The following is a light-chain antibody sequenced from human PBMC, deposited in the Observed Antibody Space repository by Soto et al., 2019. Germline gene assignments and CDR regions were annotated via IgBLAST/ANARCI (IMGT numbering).Light chain of an antibody. CDR2: GAS. V-gene: IGKV3-20*01. CDR1: QSVSSSY. Sequence: EIVLTQSPGTLSLSPGERATLSCRASQSVSSSYLAWYQQKPGQAPRLLIYGASSRATGIPDRFSGSGSGKDFTLTISRLEPEDFAMYYCQQYSSSSETFGQGTKVEIK. J-gene: IGKJ1*01. CDR3: QQYSSSSET.